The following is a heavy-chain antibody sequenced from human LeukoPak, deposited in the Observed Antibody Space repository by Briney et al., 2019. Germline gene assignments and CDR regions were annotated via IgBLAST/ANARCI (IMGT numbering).Heavy chain of an antibody. J-gene: IGHJ5*02. Sequence: ASVILSCKPSGYTFTAYYMHGVRQAPGQGLECRVWINRHSGGTNYEQKFQGRVTMTRDTSTRTDYMELGRLRSDDTAVYYCARSSSWHAEALDPWGQGALVTVSS. V-gene: IGHV1-2*02. D-gene: IGHD6-13*01. CDR1: GYTFTAYY. CDR3: ARSSSWHAEALDP. CDR2: INRHSGGT.